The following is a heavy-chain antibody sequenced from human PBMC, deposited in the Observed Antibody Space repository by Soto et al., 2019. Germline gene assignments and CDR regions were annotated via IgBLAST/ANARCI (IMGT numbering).Heavy chain of an antibody. CDR2: TRNKANSYTT. D-gene: IGHD3-22*01. Sequence: EVQLVESGGGLVQPGGSLRLSCAASGFTFSDHYMDWVRQAPGKGLEWVGRTRNKANSYTTEYAASVKGRFTISRDDSKNSLYLQMNSLKTEDTAVYYCARHPGNSSGRYYFDYWGQGTLVTVSS. J-gene: IGHJ4*02. CDR3: ARHPGNSSGRYYFDY. CDR1: GFTFSDHY. V-gene: IGHV3-72*01.